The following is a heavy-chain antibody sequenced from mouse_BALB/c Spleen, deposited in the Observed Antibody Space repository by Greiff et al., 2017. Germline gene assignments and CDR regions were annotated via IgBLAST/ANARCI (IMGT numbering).Heavy chain of an antibody. CDR1: GFTFSSYA. CDR2: ISSGGSYT. CDR3: AREGDGHFDY. D-gene: IGHD2-3*01. V-gene: IGHV5-9-4*01. Sequence: EVKLEESGGGLVKPGGSLKLSCAASGFTFSSYAMSWVRQSPEKRLEWVAEISSGGSYTYYPDTVTGRFTISRDNAKNTLYLEMSSLRSEDTAMYYCAREGDGHFDYWGQGTTLTVSS. J-gene: IGHJ2*01.